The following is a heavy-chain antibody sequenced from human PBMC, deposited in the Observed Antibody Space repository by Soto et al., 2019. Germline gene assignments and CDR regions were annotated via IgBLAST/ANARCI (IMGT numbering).Heavy chain of an antibody. J-gene: IGHJ3*02. Sequence: EVQLVESGGDLVQPGGSLRLSCAASGFTFSTSWMTWVRQAPGTGLEWVAYIRKDGSVIHYGDSVKGRFTISRDNAKNSLYPEMNNLRVDDTAVYFFATDFSPADGDVCYDASDNWGQGTVVTDST. CDR2: IRKDGSVI. CDR3: ATDFSPADGDVCYDASDN. D-gene: IGHD2-2*01. V-gene: IGHV3-7*01. CDR1: GFTFSTSW.